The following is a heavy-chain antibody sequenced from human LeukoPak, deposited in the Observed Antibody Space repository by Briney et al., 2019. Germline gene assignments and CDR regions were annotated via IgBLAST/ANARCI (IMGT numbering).Heavy chain of an antibody. J-gene: IGHJ2*01. CDR3: VRAGHQDYYYFDL. Sequence: GGSLRLSCAASGFAFSKYWIHWVRQRPGEGLMWVSRINNDGSATVYADSVRGRFAISRDNDENTVYLQMSSLRSEDTAVYYCVRAGHQDYYYFDLWGRGTLVSVSS. V-gene: IGHV3-74*01. CDR1: GFAFSKYW. CDR2: INNDGSAT.